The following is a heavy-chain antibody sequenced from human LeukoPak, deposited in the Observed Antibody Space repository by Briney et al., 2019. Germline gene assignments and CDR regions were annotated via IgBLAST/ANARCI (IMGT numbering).Heavy chain of an antibody. CDR3: ARDGFGAAAGLLYYYMDV. CDR2: INWNGGST. CDR1: GFTFDDYG. J-gene: IGHJ6*03. Sequence: GGSLRLPCAASGFTFDDYGMSWVRQAPGKGLEWVSGINWNGGSTGYADSVKGRFTISRDNAKNSLYLQMNSLRAEDTALYYCARDGFGAAAGLLYYYMDVWGKGTTVTVSS. V-gene: IGHV3-20*04. D-gene: IGHD6-13*01.